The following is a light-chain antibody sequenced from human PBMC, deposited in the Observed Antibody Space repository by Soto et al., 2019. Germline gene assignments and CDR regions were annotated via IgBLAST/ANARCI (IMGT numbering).Light chain of an antibody. CDR2: GAS. CDR3: QQYGNSPFT. J-gene: IGKJ3*01. CDR1: QSVSSNY. V-gene: IGKV3-20*01. Sequence: EIVLTQSPGTLSLTPGERATLSCRASQSVSSNYLAWYQQKPGQAPRLLIYGASSRATGIPDRFSGSGSGTDFTLTIRRLEPEDFAVYYCQQYGNSPFTFGPGTKV.